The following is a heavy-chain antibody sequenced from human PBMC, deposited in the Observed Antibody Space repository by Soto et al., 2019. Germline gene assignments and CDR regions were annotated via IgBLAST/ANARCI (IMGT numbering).Heavy chain of an antibody. CDR1: GFTFSSYD. J-gene: IGHJ4*01. D-gene: IGHD6-13*01. Sequence: GWSLRLACASSGFTFSSYDMQWVRQATGKGLEWVSAIGTAGDTYYPGSVKGRLTISRDNAKNTLFLQMNSLRAEDAASYYCAKERLEEVGTFFEFWGHGILVTVSS. CDR3: AKERLEEVGTFFEF. CDR2: IGTAGDT. V-gene: IGHV3-13*01.